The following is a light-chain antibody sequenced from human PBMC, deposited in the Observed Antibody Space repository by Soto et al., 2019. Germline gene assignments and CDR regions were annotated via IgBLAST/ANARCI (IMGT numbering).Light chain of an antibody. CDR2: GAS. CDR3: QQYGSSPLT. Sequence: EIVLTQSPCTLSLSPGERATLSCRASQSVSSSYLAWYQQKPGQAPRLLIYGASSRATGIPDRFSGSGSATDFTLTISRLEPEDFAVYYCQQYGSSPLTFGGGTKVDI. CDR1: QSVSSSY. V-gene: IGKV3-20*01. J-gene: IGKJ4*01.